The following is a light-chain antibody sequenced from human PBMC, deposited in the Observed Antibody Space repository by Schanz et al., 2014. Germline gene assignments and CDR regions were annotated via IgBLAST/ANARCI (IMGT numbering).Light chain of an antibody. CDR1: QSVSSS. CDR3: QQYDRWPPWT. J-gene: IGKJ1*01. V-gene: IGKV3-15*01. CDR2: AAS. Sequence: EVVLTQSPATLSVSPGERVTLSCRASQSVSSSLAWYQQKPGQAPRLLIYAASTRATGIPARFSGSGSGTEFTLTISSLQSEDFAVYYCQQYDRWPPWTFGQGTKVEIK.